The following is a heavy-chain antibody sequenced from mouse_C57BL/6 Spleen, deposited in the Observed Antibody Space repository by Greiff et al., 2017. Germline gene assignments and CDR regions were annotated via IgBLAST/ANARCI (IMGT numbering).Heavy chain of an antibody. J-gene: IGHJ1*03. Sequence: VQLQQSGAELVRPGASVTLSCKASGYTFTDYEMHWVKQTPVHGLEWIGAIDPETGGTAYNQKFKGKAILTADKSSSTAYMELRSLTSEDSAVYYCTRFHAGCYWYFDVWGTGTTVTVSS. CDR2: IDPETGGT. CDR1: GYTFTDYE. CDR3: TRFHAGCYWYFDV. V-gene: IGHV1-15*01.